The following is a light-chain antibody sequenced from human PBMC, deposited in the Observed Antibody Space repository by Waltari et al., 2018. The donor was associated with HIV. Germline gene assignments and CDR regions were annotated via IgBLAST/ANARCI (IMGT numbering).Light chain of an antibody. V-gene: IGLV1-44*01. CDR1: ISNIGRNS. J-gene: IGLJ3*02. CDR3: ATWDDTLSGPV. CDR2: SHN. Sequence: QPVLTQPTSASGTPGQKLTISCSGNISNIGRNSINWYHQFSGAAPKLPIFSHNQPPSGVPARFSGSKSGSAASLAISGLRSDDEAIYHCATWDDTLSGPVFGGGTKLTVL.